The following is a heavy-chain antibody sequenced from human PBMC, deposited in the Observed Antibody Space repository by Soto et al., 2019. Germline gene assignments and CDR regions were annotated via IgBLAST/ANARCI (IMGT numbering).Heavy chain of an antibody. V-gene: IGHV3-30*03. CDR3: AAFRLRRDWYFDY. CDR1: GFTFSSYG. J-gene: IGHJ4*02. CDR2: ISYDGSNK. Sequence: QGQLVESGGGVVQPGRSLRLSCAASGFTFSSYGMHWVRQAPGKGLEWVAVISYDGSNKYYADSVKGRFTISRDNSKNTLYLQMNSLRAEDTAVYYCAAFRLRRDWYFDYWGQGTLVTVSS. D-gene: IGHD3-16*01.